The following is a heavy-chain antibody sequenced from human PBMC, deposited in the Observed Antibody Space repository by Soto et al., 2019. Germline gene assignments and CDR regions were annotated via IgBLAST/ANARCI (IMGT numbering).Heavy chain of an antibody. CDR3: ARRPVTYYFDY. V-gene: IGHV3-30-3*01. CDR2: ISYDGSNK. CDR1: GFTFSNYA. D-gene: IGHD4-17*01. J-gene: IGHJ4*02. Sequence: QVQLVESGGGVVQPGRSLRLSCAASGFTFSNYAMHWVRQAPGKGLEWVAVISYDGSNKYYADSVKGRFTSSRDNSKNTLYLQMNSLRAEDTAVYYCARRPVTYYFDYWVQGTLVTVSS.